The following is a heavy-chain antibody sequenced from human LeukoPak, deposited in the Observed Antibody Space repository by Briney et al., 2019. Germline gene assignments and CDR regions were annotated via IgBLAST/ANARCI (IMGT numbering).Heavy chain of an antibody. CDR1: GFTFRNAW. Sequence: GGSLRLSCGASGFTFRNAWMSWVRQAPGKGLEWVSYISSSSSTIYYADSVKGRFTISRDNAKNSLYLQMNSLRAEDTAVYYCVRDHHRRLYDSQARDTFDIWGRGTMVTVSS. V-gene: IGHV3-48*01. D-gene: IGHD5/OR15-5a*01. J-gene: IGHJ3*02. CDR2: ISSSSSTI. CDR3: VRDHHRRLYDSQARDTFDI.